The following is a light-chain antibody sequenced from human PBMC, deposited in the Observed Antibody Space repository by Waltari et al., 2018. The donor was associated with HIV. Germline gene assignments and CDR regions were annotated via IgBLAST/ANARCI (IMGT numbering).Light chain of an antibody. CDR1: NIGSKS. CDR2: HDT. Sequence: SYVLTQPPSVSVAPGKTARITCGGENIGSKSVNWYQKQPGQAPVMVIYHDTDRPSGIPERFSGSSSWNTATLTISRVEAGDEADFYCQVWDSSTDLRVFGGGTKLTVL. J-gene: IGLJ2*01. V-gene: IGLV3-21*04. CDR3: QVWDSSTDLRV.